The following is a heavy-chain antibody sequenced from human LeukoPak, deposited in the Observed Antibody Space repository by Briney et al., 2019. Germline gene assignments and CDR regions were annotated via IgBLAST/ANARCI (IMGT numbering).Heavy chain of an antibody. CDR2: INPSGGST. D-gene: IGHD1-26*01. V-gene: IGHV1-46*01. CDR3: ARGRGVGVLTPFWFDP. CDR1: GYTFTSYY. Sequence: ASVKVSCKASGYTFTSYYMHWVRQAPGQGLEWMGIINPSGGSTSYAQKFQGRVTMTRDTSTSTVYMELSSLRSGDTAVYYCARGRGVGVLTPFWFDPWGQGTLVTVSS. J-gene: IGHJ5*02.